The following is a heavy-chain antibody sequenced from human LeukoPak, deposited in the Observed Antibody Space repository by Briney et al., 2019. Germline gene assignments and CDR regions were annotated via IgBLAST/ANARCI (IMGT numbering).Heavy chain of an antibody. CDR2: IIPIFGTA. J-gene: IGHJ4*02. D-gene: IGHD2-2*01. CDR1: GGTFSSYA. V-gene: IGHV1-69*06. CDR3: ATIHTYCSSTSCPDY. Sequence: SVKVSCKASGGTFSSYAISWVRQAPGQGLEWMGRIIPIFGTANYAQKFQGRVTMTEDTSTDTAYMELSSLRSEDTAVYYCATIHTYCSSTSCPDYWGQGTLVTVSS.